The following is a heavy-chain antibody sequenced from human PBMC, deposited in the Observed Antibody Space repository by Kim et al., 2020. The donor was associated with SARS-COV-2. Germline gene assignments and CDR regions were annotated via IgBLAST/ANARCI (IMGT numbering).Heavy chain of an antibody. J-gene: IGHJ3*02. Sequence: GGSLRLSCAASGFTFSASDFHWVRQASGKGLEWVAYNGTKAKTYATIFATSGEGRFTISRDESKDTTYLQMNNLETEETAVYYCGAFCGGDCSSDTFDIWGHGATVTVSS. V-gene: IGHV3-73*01. D-gene: IGHD2-21*02. CDR2: NGTKAKTYAT. CDR3: GAFCGGDCSSDTFDI. CDR1: GFTFSASD.